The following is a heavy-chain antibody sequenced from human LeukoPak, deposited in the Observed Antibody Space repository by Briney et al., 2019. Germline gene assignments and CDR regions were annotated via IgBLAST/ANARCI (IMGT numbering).Heavy chain of an antibody. Sequence: VSVKVSCKASGYTFTSYGISWVRQAPGQGLEWMGWISAYNGNTNYAQKLQGRVTMTTDTSTSTAYMELRSLRSEDTAVYYCARDNSVRDEAWWFNPWGQGTLVTVSS. V-gene: IGHV1-18*01. J-gene: IGHJ5*02. CDR3: ARDNSVRDEAWWFNP. CDR2: ISAYNGNT. D-gene: IGHD5-24*01. CDR1: GYTFTSYG.